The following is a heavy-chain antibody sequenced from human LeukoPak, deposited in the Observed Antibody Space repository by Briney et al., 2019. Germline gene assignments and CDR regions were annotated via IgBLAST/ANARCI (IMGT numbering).Heavy chain of an antibody. V-gene: IGHV3-23*01. J-gene: IGHJ4*02. CDR3: VKGACSSGCSGNY. Sequence: GGSLRLSCAASGIMFSDSAMYWVRQAQGKGLECVAVISDNYNTYYGESLKGGFTVSRDNSNKTLYLQKNSLRVDDTALYHCVKGACSSGCSGNYWGQGTRVIVSS. CDR2: ISDNYNT. D-gene: IGHD6-19*01. CDR1: GIMFSDSA.